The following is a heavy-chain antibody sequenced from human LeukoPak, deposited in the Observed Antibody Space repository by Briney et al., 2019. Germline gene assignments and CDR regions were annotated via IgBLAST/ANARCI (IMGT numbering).Heavy chain of an antibody. CDR2: INHSGST. Sequence: SETLSLTCAVYGGSFSGYYWSWIRQPPGKGLEWIGEINHSGSTNYNPSLKSRVTISVDTSKNQFSLKLSSVTAADTAVYYCARSGYSSSWYSHYYYMDVWGKGTTVTVSS. V-gene: IGHV4-34*01. CDR3: ARSGYSSSWYSHYYYMDV. D-gene: IGHD6-13*01. J-gene: IGHJ6*03. CDR1: GGSFSGYY.